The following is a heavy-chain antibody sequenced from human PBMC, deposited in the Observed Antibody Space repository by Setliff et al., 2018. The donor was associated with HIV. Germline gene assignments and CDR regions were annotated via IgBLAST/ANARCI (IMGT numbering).Heavy chain of an antibody. CDR1: GGSFSGYY. Sequence: SENLSLTCAVYGGSFSGYYWSWIRQPPGKGLEWIGEINHSGSTNYNPSLKSRVTISVDTSKNQFSLKLSSVTAADTAVYYCARTASALHWFDPWGQGTLVTVSS. CDR2: INHSGST. D-gene: IGHD5-18*01. CDR3: ARTASALHWFDP. J-gene: IGHJ5*02. V-gene: IGHV4-34*01.